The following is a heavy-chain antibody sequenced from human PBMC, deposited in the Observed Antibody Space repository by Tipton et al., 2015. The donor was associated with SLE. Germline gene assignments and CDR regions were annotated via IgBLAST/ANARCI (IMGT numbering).Heavy chain of an antibody. Sequence: TLSLTCAVSDYSISSGYYWGWIRQPPGKGLEWIGYIYHSGSTYYNPSLKSRVTISVDRSKNHFSLKLTSLTAADTAVYYCARGGEAVLTWDYFDYWGQGILVTVSS. CDR3: ARGGEAVLTWDYFDY. D-gene: IGHD6-19*01. V-gene: IGHV4-38-2*01. J-gene: IGHJ4*02. CDR2: IYHSGST. CDR1: DYSISSGYY.